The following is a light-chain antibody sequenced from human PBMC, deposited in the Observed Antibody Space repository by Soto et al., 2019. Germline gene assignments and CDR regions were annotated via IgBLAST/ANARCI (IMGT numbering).Light chain of an antibody. CDR1: QSISSW. CDR3: QHYNSYSEA. J-gene: IGKJ1*01. CDR2: KAS. Sequence: DIQMTQSPSTLSASVGARVPITCRASQSISSWLAWYHQKPGKAPKLLIYKASTLKSGVPSRFSGSGSGTEFTLTISSLQPDDFATYYCQHYNSYSEAFGQGTKVDIK. V-gene: IGKV1-5*03.